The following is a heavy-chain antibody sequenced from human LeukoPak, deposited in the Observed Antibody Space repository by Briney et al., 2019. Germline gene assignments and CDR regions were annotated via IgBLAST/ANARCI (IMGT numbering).Heavy chain of an antibody. V-gene: IGHV3-30*18. J-gene: IGHJ3*02. Sequence: AGGSLRLSCAASGFTFSSYGMHWVRQAPGKGLEWVAVISYDGSNKYYADSVKGRFTISRDNSKNTLYLQMDSLTAEDTAVYYCAKPVAEQWASDAFDIWGQGTMVTVSS. CDR1: GFTFSSYG. D-gene: IGHD6-19*01. CDR3: AKPVAEQWASDAFDI. CDR2: ISYDGSNK.